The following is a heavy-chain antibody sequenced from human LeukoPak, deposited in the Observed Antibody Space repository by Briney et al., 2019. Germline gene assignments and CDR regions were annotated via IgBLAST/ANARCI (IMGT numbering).Heavy chain of an antibody. V-gene: IGHV4-59*12. CDR3: AREPMYYYDSSGYPG. CDR1: GGSISGFY. D-gene: IGHD3-22*01. CDR2: IYSSGRT. J-gene: IGHJ4*02. Sequence: SETLSLTCTVSGGSISGFYWTWIRQPPGKGLEWIGYIYSSGRTSYNPSLKSRVTISVDTSKNQFSLKLNSVTAADTAVYYCAREPMYYYDSSGYPGWGQGTLVTVSS.